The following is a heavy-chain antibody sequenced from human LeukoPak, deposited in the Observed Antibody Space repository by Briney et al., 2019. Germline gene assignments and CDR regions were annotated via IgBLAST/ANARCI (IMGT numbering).Heavy chain of an antibody. V-gene: IGHV4-59*01. Sequence: SETLSLTCTVSGGSISSYYWSRIRQPPGKGLEWIGYIYYSGSTNYNPSLKSRVTISVDTSKNQFSLKLSSVTAADTAVYYCARFYGSGTKSYYGMDVWGQGTTVTVSS. J-gene: IGHJ6*02. CDR3: ARFYGSGTKSYYGMDV. CDR1: GGSISSYY. D-gene: IGHD3-10*01. CDR2: IYYSGST.